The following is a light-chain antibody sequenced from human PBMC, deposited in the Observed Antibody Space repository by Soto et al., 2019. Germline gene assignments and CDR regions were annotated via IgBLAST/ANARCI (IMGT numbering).Light chain of an antibody. Sequence: DIQLTQSPSLLSSSLGDRVTITCRASQAISTYLAWYQQASGKAPKLLISAASTLQRGVPSRFSGSGSGTQFTLTISSLQPEDFATYYCEQLNAYPLTLGGGTNVDIK. CDR2: AAS. CDR1: QAISTY. J-gene: IGKJ4*01. V-gene: IGKV1-9*01. CDR3: EQLNAYPLT.